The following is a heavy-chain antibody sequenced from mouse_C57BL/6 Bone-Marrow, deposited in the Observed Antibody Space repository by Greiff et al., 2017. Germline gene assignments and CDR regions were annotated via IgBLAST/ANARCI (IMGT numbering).Heavy chain of an antibody. Sequence: EVQLVESGGGLVKPGGSLKLSCAASGFTFSSYAMSWVRQTPEKRLEWVATISDGGSYTYYPDNVKGRFTISRDNAKNNLYLQMSHLKSEDTAMYYCASVRRGLGYAMDYWGQGTSVTVSS. V-gene: IGHV5-4*01. D-gene: IGHD2-4*01. CDR2: ISDGGSYT. J-gene: IGHJ4*01. CDR1: GFTFSSYA. CDR3: ASVRRGLGYAMDY.